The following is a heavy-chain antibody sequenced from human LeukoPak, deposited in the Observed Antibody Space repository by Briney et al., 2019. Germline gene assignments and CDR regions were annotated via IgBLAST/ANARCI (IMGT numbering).Heavy chain of an antibody. CDR2: ISYSGTT. Sequence: PSETLSLTCTVSGVSISSAGYFWTWIRQHPGKGLEWIGYISYSGTTYYNSALKSRVTMSLDTSKNQFSLRMGSVTAADSAKYYCASGPYESKDFYYGVYDFWGQGTLVTVSS. CDR3: ASGPYESKDFYYGVYDF. CDR1: GVSISSAGYF. V-gene: IGHV4-31*03. D-gene: IGHD3-22*01. J-gene: IGHJ4*02.